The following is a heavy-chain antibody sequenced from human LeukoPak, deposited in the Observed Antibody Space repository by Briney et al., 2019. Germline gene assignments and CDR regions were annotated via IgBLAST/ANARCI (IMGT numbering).Heavy chain of an antibody. CDR2: IYPNSGDT. V-gene: IGHV1-2*02. CDR1: GYTVSGYY. CDR3: ARGSVTGGWYLNLGY. Sequence: GASVKVSCKASGYTVSGYYMHWVRQPPGQGLEWMGWIYPNSGDTNYAQNFQGRVTMTRDTSISTVYMELTRLTSDDTAVYYCARGSVTGGWYLNLGYWGQGTLVTVSS. J-gene: IGHJ4*02. D-gene: IGHD6-19*01.